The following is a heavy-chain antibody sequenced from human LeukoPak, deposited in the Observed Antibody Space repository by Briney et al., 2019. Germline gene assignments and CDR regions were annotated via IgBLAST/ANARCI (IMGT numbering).Heavy chain of an antibody. CDR1: GFTFSSYS. Sequence: PGGSLRLSCAASGFTFSSYSMNWVRQAPGKGLEWVSSISSSSSYIYYADSVKGRFTISRDNAKNSLYLQMNSLRAEDTAMYYCARGIAAAGPLDYWGQGTLVTVSS. V-gene: IGHV3-21*01. CDR2: ISSSSSYI. J-gene: IGHJ4*02. D-gene: IGHD6-13*01. CDR3: ARGIAAAGPLDY.